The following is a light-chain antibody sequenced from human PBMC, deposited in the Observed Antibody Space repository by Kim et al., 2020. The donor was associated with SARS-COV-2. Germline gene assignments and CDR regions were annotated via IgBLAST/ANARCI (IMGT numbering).Light chain of an antibody. V-gene: IGLV1-44*01. J-gene: IGLJ2*01. CDR3: ATWYDSLNGVV. CDR2: SND. Sequence: GQRVTIACSGSSSNIGGNPVNWYQQLPGAAPKLLIHSNDQRPSGVPDRFSGFKSGTSASLAISGLQSEDEAAYYCATWYDSLNGVVFGGGTQLTVL. CDR1: SSNIGGNP.